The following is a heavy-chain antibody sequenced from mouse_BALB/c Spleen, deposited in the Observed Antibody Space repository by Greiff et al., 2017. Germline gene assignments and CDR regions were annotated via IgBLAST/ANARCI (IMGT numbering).Heavy chain of an antibody. J-gene: IGHJ3*01. Sequence: EVKLVESGGGLVKPGGSLKLSCAASGFTFSDYYMYWVRQTPEKRLEWVATISDGGSYTYYPDSVKGRFTISRDNAKNNLYLQMSSLKSEDTAMYYCARDRYSNYRVPFAYWGQGTLVTVSA. CDR1: GFTFSDYY. CDR2: ISDGGSYT. V-gene: IGHV5-4*02. D-gene: IGHD2-5*01. CDR3: ARDRYSNYRVPFAY.